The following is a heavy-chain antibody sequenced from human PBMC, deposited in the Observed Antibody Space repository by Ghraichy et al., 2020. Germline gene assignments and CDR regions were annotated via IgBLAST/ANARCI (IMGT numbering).Heavy chain of an antibody. D-gene: IGHD5-12*01. Sequence: GGSLRLSCAASGFTFSSYWMHWVRQAPGKGLVWVSRINSDGSSTSYADSVKGRFTISRDNAKNTLYLQMNSLRAEDTAVYYCARGADIVATIPDYGMDVWGQGTTVTVSS. CDR3: ARGADIVATIPDYGMDV. CDR1: GFTFSSYW. CDR2: INSDGSST. J-gene: IGHJ6*02. V-gene: IGHV3-74*01.